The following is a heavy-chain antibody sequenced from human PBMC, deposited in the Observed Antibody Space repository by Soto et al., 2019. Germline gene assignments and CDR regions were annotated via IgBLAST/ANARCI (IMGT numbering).Heavy chain of an antibody. Sequence: QVQLQESGPGLVKTSQTLSLTCTVSGGSVSSGGYYWNWIRQHPGKGLEWIGYIYYSGSTYYNPSLKSRVTISVDTSKNQFSLKLSSVTAADTAVYYCASAVADDAFDIWGQGTMVTVSS. CDR3: ASAVADDAFDI. J-gene: IGHJ3*02. D-gene: IGHD6-19*01. CDR1: GGSVSSGGYY. V-gene: IGHV4-31*03. CDR2: IYYSGST.